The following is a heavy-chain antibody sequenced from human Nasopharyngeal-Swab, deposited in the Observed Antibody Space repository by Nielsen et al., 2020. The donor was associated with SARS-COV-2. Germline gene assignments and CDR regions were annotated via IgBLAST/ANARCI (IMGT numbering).Heavy chain of an antibody. CDR2: ISGSGGST. D-gene: IGHD6-19*01. Sequence: GGSLRLSCAASGFTFSSYAMSWVRQAPGKGLEWVSAISGSGGSTYYADSVKGRFTISRDNSKNTPYLQMNSLRAEDTAVYYCAKGASSGWYGGYYMDVWGKGTTVTVSS. V-gene: IGHV3-23*01. CDR1: GFTFSSYA. J-gene: IGHJ6*03. CDR3: AKGASSGWYGGYYMDV.